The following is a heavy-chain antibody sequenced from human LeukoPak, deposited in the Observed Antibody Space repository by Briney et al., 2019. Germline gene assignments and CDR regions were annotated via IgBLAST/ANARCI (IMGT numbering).Heavy chain of an antibody. D-gene: IGHD2-21*02. V-gene: IGHV1-2*02. Sequence: GASVKVSCKASGYTFTAYYIHWLRQAPGHGLEWMGWVNPNTGAKMNAQKFQGRVTMTRDTSISTAYIDVSRLLSDDTAVYYCARADELGDHHIDSWGQGTLVTVSS. J-gene: IGHJ4*02. CDR1: GYTFTAYY. CDR3: ARADELGDHHIDS. CDR2: VNPNTGAK.